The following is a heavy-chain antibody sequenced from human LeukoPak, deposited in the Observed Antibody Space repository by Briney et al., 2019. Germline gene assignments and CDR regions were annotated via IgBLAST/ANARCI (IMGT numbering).Heavy chain of an antibody. Sequence: SETLSLTCTVSGVSISSTTYCWGWIRQPPGKGLEWIGSIYSSGNTYYNASLKSRITISVDTSKNQFSLKLSSVTAADTAVYYCARDYYDSSGYLEDYYYMDVWGKGTTVTVSS. V-gene: IGHV4-39*07. CDR1: GVSISSTTYC. J-gene: IGHJ6*03. CDR2: IYSSGNT. D-gene: IGHD3-22*01. CDR3: ARDYYDSSGYLEDYYYMDV.